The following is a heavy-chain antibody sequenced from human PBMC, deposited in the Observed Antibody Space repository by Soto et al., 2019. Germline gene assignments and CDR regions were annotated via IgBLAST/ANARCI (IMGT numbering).Heavy chain of an antibody. CDR1: CHSIRSYY. J-gene: IGHJ4*02. CDR2: IYYSGST. CDR3: ARAYGGYADY. Sequence: SEALSLTSTVICHSIRSYYCICIPHPPGKGREWIGYIYYSGSTNYNPSLKSRVTISVDTSKNQFSLKLSSVTAADTAVYYCARAYGGYADYWGQGALVTVS. V-gene: IGHV4-59*01. D-gene: IGHD5-12*01.